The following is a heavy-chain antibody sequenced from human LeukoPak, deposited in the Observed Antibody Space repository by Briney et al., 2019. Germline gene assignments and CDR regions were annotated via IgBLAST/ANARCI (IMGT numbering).Heavy chain of an antibody. CDR3: ARLTGVLRKFDY. V-gene: IGHV4-39*01. CDR2: IYYSGST. CDR1: GGSISSSSYY. J-gene: IGHJ4*02. Sequence: SETLSLTCTVSGGSISSSSYYWGWIRQPPGMGLEWIGSIYYSGSTYYNPSLKSRVTISVDTSKNQFSLKLSSVTAADTAVYYCARLTGVLRKFDYWGQGTLVTVSS. D-gene: IGHD2/OR15-2a*01.